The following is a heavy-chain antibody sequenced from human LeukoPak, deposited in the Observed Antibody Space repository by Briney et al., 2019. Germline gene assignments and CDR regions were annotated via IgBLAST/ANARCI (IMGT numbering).Heavy chain of an antibody. CDR2: TYTSGST. CDR1: GGSISSYD. D-gene: IGHD6-13*01. J-gene: IGHJ2*01. V-gene: IGHV4-4*07. Sequence: SETLSLTCTVSGGSISSYDWSWIRQPAGKGLEWIGRTYTSGSTNYNPSLKSRVTMSVDMSKNQFSLKLSSMIAADTAVYYCARVSSRYQDWYFDLWGRGTLVTVPS. CDR3: ARVSSRYQDWYFDL.